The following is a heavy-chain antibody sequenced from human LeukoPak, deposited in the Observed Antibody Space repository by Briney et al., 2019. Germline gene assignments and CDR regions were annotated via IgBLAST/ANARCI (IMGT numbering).Heavy chain of an antibody. J-gene: IGHJ6*03. D-gene: IGHD5-18*01. V-gene: IGHV4-4*02. CDR3: ARAPDTAIPYYYMDV. CDR2: IHHSGKT. Sequence: SETLSLTCTVSGDSISSINWWTWVRLSPEKGLEWIGEIHHSGKTNYNPSLKSRVNISLDKSKNHFSLRVDSVIAADTAIYYCARAPDTAIPYYYMDVWGKGTTVTVSS. CDR1: GDSISSINW.